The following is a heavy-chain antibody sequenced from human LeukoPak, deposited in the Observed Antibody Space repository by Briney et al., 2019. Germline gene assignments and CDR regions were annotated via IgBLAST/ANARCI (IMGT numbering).Heavy chain of an antibody. V-gene: IGHV3-23*01. CDR1: GFTFSSYW. CDR2: ISGSGGST. Sequence: GGSLRLSCAASGFTFSSYWMHWVRQAPGKGLEWVSAISGSGGSTYYADSVKGRFTISRDNSKNTLYLQMNSLRAEDTAVYYCAKDRVRGPYYYDSSGYYFDYWGQGTLVTVSS. CDR3: AKDRVRGPYYYDSSGYYFDY. J-gene: IGHJ4*02. D-gene: IGHD3-22*01.